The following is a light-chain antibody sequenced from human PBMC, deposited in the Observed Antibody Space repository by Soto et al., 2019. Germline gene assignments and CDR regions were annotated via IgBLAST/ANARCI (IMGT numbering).Light chain of an antibody. CDR1: SADIGNYNY. V-gene: IGLV2-14*01. Sequence: QPVLTQPASVSGSPGQSITISCTGTSADIGNYNYVSWYQHHPGKAPKLMIYEVSDRPSGVADRFSGSKSGNTASLTISGLQAEDEADYYCSSYTTSDTLVFGGGTKVTVL. CDR2: EVS. CDR3: SSYTTSDTLV. J-gene: IGLJ2*01.